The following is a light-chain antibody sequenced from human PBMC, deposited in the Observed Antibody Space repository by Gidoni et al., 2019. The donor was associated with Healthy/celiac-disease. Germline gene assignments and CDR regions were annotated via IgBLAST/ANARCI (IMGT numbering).Light chain of an antibody. Sequence: QSALTQPPPASGSPGQSVTISCTGTSSDVGGYNYVSWYQQHPGTAPKLMIYEVSKRPSGVPDRFSGSKSGNTASLTVSGLQAEDEADYYCSSDAGSNNYVVFGGGTKLTVL. CDR3: SSDAGSNNYVV. CDR1: SSDVGGYNY. J-gene: IGLJ2*01. V-gene: IGLV2-8*01. CDR2: EVS.